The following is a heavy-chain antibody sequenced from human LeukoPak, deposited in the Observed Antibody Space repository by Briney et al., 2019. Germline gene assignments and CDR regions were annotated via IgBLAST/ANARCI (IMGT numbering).Heavy chain of an antibody. D-gene: IGHD4-17*01. Sequence: SETLSLTCAVYGGSFSGYYWSWIRQPPGKGLEWIGEINHSGSTNYNPSLKSRVTISVDTSKNQFSLKLSSVTAADTAVYYCARQGGDYALYWGQGTLVTVSS. CDR3: ARQGGDYALY. CDR1: GGSFSGYY. CDR2: INHSGST. V-gene: IGHV4-34*01. J-gene: IGHJ4*02.